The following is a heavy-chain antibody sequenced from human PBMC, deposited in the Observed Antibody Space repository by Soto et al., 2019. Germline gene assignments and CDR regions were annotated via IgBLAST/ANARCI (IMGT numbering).Heavy chain of an antibody. V-gene: IGHV3-49*03. J-gene: IGHJ6*02. D-gene: IGHD2-15*01. CDR3: ARSLLNGMDV. Sequence: GGSLSLSFQPFGLTLGDFALNWFRQAPGKGLEWVGFIRSKAYGGTPEYAASVKGRFTISRDDSKSIAYLQMNSLKTEDTAVFYCARSLLNGMDVWGQGTTVTVSS. CDR1: GLTLGDFA. CDR2: IRSKAYGGTP.